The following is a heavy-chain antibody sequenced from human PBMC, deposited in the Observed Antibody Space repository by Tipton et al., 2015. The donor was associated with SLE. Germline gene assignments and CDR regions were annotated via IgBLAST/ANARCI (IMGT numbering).Heavy chain of an antibody. D-gene: IGHD6-19*01. V-gene: IGHV4-30-4*08. CDR3: ARVLGGSGWPTGELDY. CDR1: GGSVSSGPYY. CDR2: IYNSGST. J-gene: IGHJ4*02. Sequence: LRLSCTVSGGSVSSGPYYWSWIRQPPGKGLEWIGYIYNSGSTYFNPSLKSRVTMSVDTSKNQFSLGLSSVTAADTAVYYCARVLGGSGWPTGELDYWGQGTLVTVSS.